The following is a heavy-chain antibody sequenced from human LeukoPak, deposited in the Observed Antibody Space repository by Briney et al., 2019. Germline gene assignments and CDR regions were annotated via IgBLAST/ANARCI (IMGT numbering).Heavy chain of an antibody. D-gene: IGHD3-9*01. Sequence: PSETLSLTCSVSGGSITSYFVSWLRQSPGKGLDWIGYISNNGTTNYNPSLKSRVTISVDTSKRQFSLRLSSVCAADAAIYYCARDISARRGNWFDPWGQGILVTVSS. CDR1: GGSITSYF. CDR3: ARDISARRGNWFDP. J-gene: IGHJ5*02. V-gene: IGHV4-59*01. CDR2: ISNNGTT.